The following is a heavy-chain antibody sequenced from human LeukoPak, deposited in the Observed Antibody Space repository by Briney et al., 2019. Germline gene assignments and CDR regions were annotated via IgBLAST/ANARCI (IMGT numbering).Heavy chain of an antibody. CDR2: ISYDGSNK. V-gene: IGHV3-30-3*01. Sequence: GGSLRLSCVASGFTFNTYAIHWVRQAPGKGLEWVAVISYDGSNKYYEDPVKGRFTISRDNSKNTLYLQMNSLRAEDMAVYYCAREEWYYFDYWGQGTLVTVSS. D-gene: IGHD3-3*01. J-gene: IGHJ4*02. CDR1: GFTFNTYA. CDR3: AREEWYYFDY.